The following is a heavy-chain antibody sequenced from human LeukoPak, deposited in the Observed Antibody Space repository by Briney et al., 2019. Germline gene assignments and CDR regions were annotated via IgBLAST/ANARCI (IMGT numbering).Heavy chain of an antibody. D-gene: IGHD1-1*01. CDR2: IYTSGST. V-gene: IGHV4-4*07. CDR3: ARDWNRYAY. J-gene: IGHJ4*02. CDR1: GGSFSIYY. Sequence: SSETLSLTCTVSGGSFSIYYWTWIRQPAGKGLEWIGRIYTSGSTNYNPSLKSRVTISVDTSKNQFSLQLSSVTAADTAVYYCARDWNRYAYWGQGTLVTVSS.